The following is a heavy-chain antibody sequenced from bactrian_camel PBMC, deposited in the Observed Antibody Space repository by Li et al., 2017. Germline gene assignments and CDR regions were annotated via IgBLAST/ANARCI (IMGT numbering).Heavy chain of an antibody. Sequence: HVQLVESGGGSVQAGGSLRLSCAASGYDTYCLGWFRQAPGKEREAVAIIDTDGSTKYSDSVKGRFAISQDSAKSTLYLQMNNLKPEDTAMYFCVAEKFGRFLYRLSSPPAVSGIWGQGTQVTVS. CDR2: IDTDGST. D-gene: IGHD3*01. CDR3: VAEKFGRFLYRLSSPPAVSGI. V-gene: IGHV3S53*01. CDR1: GYDTYC. J-gene: IGHJ4*01.